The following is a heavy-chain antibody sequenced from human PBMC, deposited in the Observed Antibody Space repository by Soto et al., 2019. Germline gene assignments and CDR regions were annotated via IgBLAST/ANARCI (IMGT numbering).Heavy chain of an antibody. D-gene: IGHD6-19*01. CDR1: GFTFSSYT. Sequence: EVQLVESGEDLVQPGGSLSLSCAATGFTFSSYTMHWVCQAPGKGLEYVSAISSNGETTYYANSVRGRFTISRDNSRNTLYLQMGSLRGEDMAVYYCARERRAVAGNDAFYIWGQGTMVTVSS. V-gene: IGHV3-64*01. CDR3: ARERRAVAGNDAFYI. CDR2: ISSNGETT. J-gene: IGHJ3*02.